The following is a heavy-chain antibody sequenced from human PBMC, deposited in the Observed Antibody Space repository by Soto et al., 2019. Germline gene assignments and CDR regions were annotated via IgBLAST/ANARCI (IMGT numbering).Heavy chain of an antibody. V-gene: IGHV1-46*01. D-gene: IGHD3-10*01. CDR1: GYTFTSYY. J-gene: IGHJ6*02. CDR3: ARGYGSGSYSDGTYYYYYGMDV. Sequence: GASVKVSCKASGYTFTSYYMHWVRQAPGQGLEWMGIINPSGGSTSYAQKFQGRVTMTRDTSTSTVYMELSSLRSEDTAVYYCARGYGSGSYSDGTYYYYYGMDVWGQGTTVTVSS. CDR2: INPSGGST.